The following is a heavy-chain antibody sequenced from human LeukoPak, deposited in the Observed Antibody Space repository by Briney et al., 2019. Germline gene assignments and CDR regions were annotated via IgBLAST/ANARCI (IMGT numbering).Heavy chain of an antibody. Sequence: EASVKVSCKASGYTFTSYGISWVRQAPGQGLEWMGWISSYNGNTNYAQKLQGRVTMTTDTSTSTAYMELRSLRSDDTAVYYCARGLGGSGSYFLTFDYWGQGTLVTVSS. CDR2: ISSYNGNT. CDR1: GYTFTSYG. D-gene: IGHD1-26*01. V-gene: IGHV1-18*01. J-gene: IGHJ4*02. CDR3: ARGLGGSGSYFLTFDY.